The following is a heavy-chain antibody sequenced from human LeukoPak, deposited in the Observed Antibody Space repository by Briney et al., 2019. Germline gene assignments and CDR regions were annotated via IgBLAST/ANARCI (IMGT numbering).Heavy chain of an antibody. V-gene: IGHV4-34*01. CDR1: GGSFSGYY. CDR2: INHSGST. Sequence: SETLSLTCAVYGGSFSGYYWSWVRQPPGKGLEWIGEINHSGSTNYNPSLKSRVTISVDTSKNQFSLKLSSVTAADTAVYYCARGIPDIVVVPVTTGYDYWGQGTLVTVSS. J-gene: IGHJ4*02. D-gene: IGHD2-2*01. CDR3: ARGIPDIVVVPVTTGYDY.